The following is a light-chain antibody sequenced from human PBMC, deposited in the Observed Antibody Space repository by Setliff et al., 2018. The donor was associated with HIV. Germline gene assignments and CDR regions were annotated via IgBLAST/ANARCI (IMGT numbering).Light chain of an antibody. CDR3: CSYAGSSTYV. J-gene: IGLJ1*01. Sequence: QSVLTQPASVSGSPGQSITISCTGTSSDVGSYNLVSWYQQHPDKAPELMIYEVSKRPSGVSNRFSGSKSGNTASLTISGLQAEDEADYYCCSYAGSSTYVFGTGTKVTVL. CDR2: EVS. V-gene: IGLV2-23*02. CDR1: SSDVGSYNL.